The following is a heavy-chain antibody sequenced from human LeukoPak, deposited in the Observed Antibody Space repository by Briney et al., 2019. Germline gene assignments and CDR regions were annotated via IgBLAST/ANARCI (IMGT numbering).Heavy chain of an antibody. J-gene: IGHJ4*02. CDR1: GGSIRGGPYH. V-gene: IGHV4-31*11. Sequence: PSQTLSLTCAVSGGSIRGGPYHWSWIRQHPGKGLEWIGYTHYSGTTYYNPSLKSRVTISVDTSNNQFSLKLSSVSAADTAVYYCARADCSTTCYYFDDWGRGTLVTVSS. D-gene: IGHD2-2*01. CDR2: THYSGTT. CDR3: ARADCSTTCYYFDD.